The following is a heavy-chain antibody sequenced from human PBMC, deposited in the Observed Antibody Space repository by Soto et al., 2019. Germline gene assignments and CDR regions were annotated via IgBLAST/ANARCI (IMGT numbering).Heavy chain of an antibody. CDR3: ERSDDSYGYFDY. CDR2: IYYSWST. J-gene: IGHJ4*02. D-gene: IGHD5-18*01. V-gene: IGHV4-59*08. CDR1: GGSISSYY. Sequence: SETLSLTCTVSGGSISSYYCSGIRQPPGKGLELIVYIYYSWSTNYNPSLKSRVTISVDTSKNQFSLKLSSVTASDTAVYYCERSDDSYGYFDYWGQGTLVTVSS.